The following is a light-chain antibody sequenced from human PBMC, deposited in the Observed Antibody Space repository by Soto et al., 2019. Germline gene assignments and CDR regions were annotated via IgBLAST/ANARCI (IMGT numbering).Light chain of an antibody. CDR3: SSYTSISTFLYV. Sequence: QSALTQPASVSGSPGQSITISCTGTSSDVGGYNYVSWYQQHPGKAPKLMIYDVSNRPSGVSNRFSGSKSVNTASLTISGLQAEDEADYYCSSYTSISTFLYVFGTGTKVTVL. CDR2: DVS. V-gene: IGLV2-14*01. J-gene: IGLJ1*01. CDR1: SSDVGGYNY.